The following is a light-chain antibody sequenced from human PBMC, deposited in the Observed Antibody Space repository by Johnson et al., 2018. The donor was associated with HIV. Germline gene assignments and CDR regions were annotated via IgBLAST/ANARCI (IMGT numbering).Light chain of an antibody. V-gene: IGLV1-51*01. CDR2: DNN. CDR1: SSNIGNNY. CDR3: GTWDSSLSALYV. J-gene: IGLJ1*01. Sequence: QSLLTQPPSVSAAPGQKVTISCSGSSSNIGNNYVSWYQQLPGTAPKLLIYDNNKRPSGIPDRFSGSKSGTSATLGITGLQTGDEADYYCGTWDSSLSALYVFGTGTKVTVI.